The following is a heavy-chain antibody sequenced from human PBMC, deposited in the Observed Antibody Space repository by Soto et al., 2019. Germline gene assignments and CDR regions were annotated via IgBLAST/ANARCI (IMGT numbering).Heavy chain of an antibody. CDR1: GFTFSRHS. Sequence: GGSLRLSCAASGFTFSRHSMNWVRQAPGKGLEWLSYTSSSGTTIYYADSVKGRFTISRDNAKDSLYLQMNSLRAEDSAVYHCATTSMIYATMSEGGLDHWGQGTLVTVSS. J-gene: IGHJ4*02. CDR2: TSSSGTTI. V-gene: IGHV3-48*01. D-gene: IGHD3-16*01. CDR3: ATTSMIYATMSEGGLDH.